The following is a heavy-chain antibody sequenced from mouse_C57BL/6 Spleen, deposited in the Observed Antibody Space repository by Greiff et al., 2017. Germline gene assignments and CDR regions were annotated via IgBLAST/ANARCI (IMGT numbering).Heavy chain of an antibody. J-gene: IGHJ3*01. V-gene: IGHV1-74*01. D-gene: IGHD1-1*01. Sequence: QVQLQQPGAELVKPGASVQVSCKASGYTFTSYWMHWVKHRPGHGLEWIGRIPPSDSDTNYNQKLQGKATLTVDQSSSTAYMQLSSLTSEDSAVYYCAIYDYGSSPFAYWCQGTLVTVSA. CDR2: IPPSDSDT. CDR1: GYTFTSYW. CDR3: AIYDYGSSPFAY.